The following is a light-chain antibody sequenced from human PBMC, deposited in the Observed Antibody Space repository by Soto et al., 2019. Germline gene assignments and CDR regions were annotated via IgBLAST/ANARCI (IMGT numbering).Light chain of an antibody. Sequence: SVSPGGSATLSCRASQHVSSNFAWYRQKPGQAPTLLIYRASTRATGIPARFSGSGSGTEFTLTISSLQSEDFAVYYCQQYNNWPYTFGQGTKLEIK. V-gene: IGKV3-15*01. J-gene: IGKJ2*01. CDR3: QQYNNWPYT. CDR2: RAS. CDR1: QHVSSN.